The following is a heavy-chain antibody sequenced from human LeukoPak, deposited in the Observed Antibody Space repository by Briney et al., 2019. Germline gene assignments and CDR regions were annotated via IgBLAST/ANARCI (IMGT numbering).Heavy chain of an antibody. CDR1: GGSISGYH. Sequence: SETLSLTCTVTGGSISGYHRNWIRQSPGKGLEGIANIYYTGIADYNPSLKSRVTTSVDTSKNEISLILSSVTAADTAVYYCARKTYCSGGRCYGENWFDPWGQGTLVTVSS. CDR3: ARKTYCSGGRCYGENWFDP. CDR2: IYYTGIA. V-gene: IGHV4-59*08. D-gene: IGHD2-15*01. J-gene: IGHJ5*02.